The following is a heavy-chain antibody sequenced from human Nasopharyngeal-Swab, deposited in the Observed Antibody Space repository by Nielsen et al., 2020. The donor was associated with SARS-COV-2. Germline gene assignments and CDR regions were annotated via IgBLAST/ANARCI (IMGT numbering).Heavy chain of an antibody. CDR1: GGSFSADY. CDR2: INHSGST. Sequence: GSLRLSCAVYGGSFSADYWGWIRQPPGRGLEWIGEINHSGSTNYNLSLKSRVTISVDPSKNQFSLRLSSVTAADTAVYYCARGLSGIVPSPILGLGPYYYYYYMDVWGKGTTVTVSS. D-gene: IGHD7-27*01. J-gene: IGHJ6*03. V-gene: IGHV4-34*01. CDR3: ARGLSGIVPSPILGLGPYYYYYYMDV.